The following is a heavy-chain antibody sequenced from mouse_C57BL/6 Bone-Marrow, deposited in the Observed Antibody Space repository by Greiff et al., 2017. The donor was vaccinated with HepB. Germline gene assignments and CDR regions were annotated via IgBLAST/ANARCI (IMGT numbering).Heavy chain of an antibody. CDR3: AREGGYDGNYFDY. CDR1: GYSFTDYN. Sequence: VQLQQSGPELVKPGASVKISCKASGYSFTDYNMNWVKQSNGKSLEWIGVINPNYGTTSYNQKFKGKATLTVDQSSSPAYMQLNRLTSEDSAVYYCAREGGYDGNYFDYWGQGTTLTVSS. CDR2: INPNYGTT. V-gene: IGHV1-39*01. D-gene: IGHD2-2*01. J-gene: IGHJ2*01.